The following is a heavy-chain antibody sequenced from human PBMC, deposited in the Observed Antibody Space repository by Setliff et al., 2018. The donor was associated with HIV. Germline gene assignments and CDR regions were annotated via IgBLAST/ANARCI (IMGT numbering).Heavy chain of an antibody. Sequence: PGGSLRLSCAASGFIFNNYAMNWVRQAPGKGLEWVSSISSSSSYIYYADSVKGRFTISRDNAKNSLYLQMNSLRAEDTAVYYCARDWQLRDYYYGMDVWGQGTTVTVSS. CDR3: ARDWQLRDYYYGMDV. CDR2: ISSSSSYI. D-gene: IGHD6-6*01. V-gene: IGHV3-21*01. CDR1: GFIFNNYA. J-gene: IGHJ6*02.